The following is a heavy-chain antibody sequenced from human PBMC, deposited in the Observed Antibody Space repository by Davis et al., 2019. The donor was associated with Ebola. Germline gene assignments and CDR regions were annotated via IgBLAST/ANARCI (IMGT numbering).Heavy chain of an antibody. CDR2: IYYSGRT. D-gene: IGHD6-19*01. J-gene: IGHJ4*02. Sequence: SETLSLTCTVSSASIWSYYWSWIRQSPGKGLEWIGRIYYSGRTNYNPSLESRVTMSVDTSKNQFSLNLTSVTAADSAVYYCARGWDSSGWQNWGQGTLVTVSS. CDR3: ARGWDSSGWQN. V-gene: IGHV4-59*01. CDR1: SASIWSYY.